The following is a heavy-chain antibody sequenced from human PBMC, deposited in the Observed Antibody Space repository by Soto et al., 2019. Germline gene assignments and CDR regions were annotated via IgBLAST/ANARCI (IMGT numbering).Heavy chain of an antibody. CDR3: ARDVAYTGYEQGNPFDL. CDR1: GGSISRYY. V-gene: IGHV4-4*07. J-gene: IGHJ3*01. CDR2: MYHTGTT. D-gene: IGHD5-12*01. Sequence: QVQLQESGPGLVKPSETLSLTCSVSGGSISRYYWSWIRQTAGKRLEWIGRMYHTGTTDYNPSLKRRLSMSVDTSKNQFSLRLSSVTAADTALYYCARDVAYTGYEQGNPFDLWGQGTMVTVSS.